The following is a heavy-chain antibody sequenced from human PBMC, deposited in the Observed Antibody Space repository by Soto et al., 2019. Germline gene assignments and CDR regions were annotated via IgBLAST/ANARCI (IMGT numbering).Heavy chain of an antibody. Sequence: KPSETLSLTCTVSGGSISSSSYYWGWIRQPPGKGLEWIGSIYYSGSTYYNPSLKSRVTISVDTSKNQFSLKLSSVTAADTAVYYCATLYHALRSFQRFLHLHYYHGREVWGQGTT. CDR1: GGSISSSSYY. CDR3: ATLYHALRSFQRFLHLHYYHGREV. D-gene: IGHD3-3*01. CDR2: IYYSGST. J-gene: IGHJ6*02. V-gene: IGHV4-39*01.